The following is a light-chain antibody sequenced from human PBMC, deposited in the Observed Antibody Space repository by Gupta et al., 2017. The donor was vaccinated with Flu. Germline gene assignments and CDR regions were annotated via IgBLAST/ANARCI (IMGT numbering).Light chain of an antibody. CDR3: QQRVSSLWT. V-gene: IGKV1-39*01. J-gene: IGKJ1*01. CDR2: SAS. Sequence: DIEMTQSPSSLSASVGDRVTISCRASQSIITHLNWYQQKPGRAPKLLIYSASSLQSGVPPRFSGSGSGTDFTLVISKLQPEESAIYYCQQRVSSLWTFGRGTKVEIK. CDR1: QSIITH.